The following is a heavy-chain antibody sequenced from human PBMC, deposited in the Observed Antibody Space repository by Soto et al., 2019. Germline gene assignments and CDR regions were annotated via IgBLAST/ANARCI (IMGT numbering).Heavy chain of an antibody. CDR2: IYYSGST. D-gene: IGHD1-20*01. Sequence: SETLSLTCTVSGGSISSYYWSWIRQPPGKGLEWIGYIYYSGSTNYNPSLKSRVTISVDTSKNQFSLKLSSVTAADTAVYYCERGGGISDFDYWGQGTLVTVSS. CDR3: ERGGGISDFDY. J-gene: IGHJ4*02. CDR1: GGSISSYY. V-gene: IGHV4-59*01.